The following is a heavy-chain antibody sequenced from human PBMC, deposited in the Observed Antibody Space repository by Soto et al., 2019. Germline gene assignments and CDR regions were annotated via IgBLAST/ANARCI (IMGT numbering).Heavy chain of an antibody. D-gene: IGHD6-19*01. Sequence: QVQLQESGPGLVKPSGTLSLTCAVSGGSVRSDRWWTWVRQAPGKGLEWIGEIHSYGSTNYNPSLKSRVTIFVDKFKNQFSVTLTSVTAADTAVYFCAGQWLAGYGAFDHWRQGTLVTVSS. CDR2: IHSYGST. V-gene: IGHV4-4*02. CDR1: GGSVRSDRW. CDR3: AGQWLAGYGAFDH. J-gene: IGHJ5*02.